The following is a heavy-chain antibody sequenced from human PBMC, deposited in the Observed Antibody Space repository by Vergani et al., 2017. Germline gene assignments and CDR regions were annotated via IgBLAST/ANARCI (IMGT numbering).Heavy chain of an antibody. D-gene: IGHD3-10*01. Sequence: QVDLQESGPGLVKSSETLSLTCAVSGYSVGSGYYWGWSRQPPGRGLEWVGCVHRNGNPYYTSSHRSRATISMDTSKNQFSLRLTSVTAADTAVYYCARQNPYGSAHVDFWGRGVLVTVSA. CDR1: GYSVGSGYY. J-gene: IGHJ4*02. CDR2: VHRNGNP. V-gene: IGHV4-38-2*01. CDR3: ARQNPYGSAHVDF.